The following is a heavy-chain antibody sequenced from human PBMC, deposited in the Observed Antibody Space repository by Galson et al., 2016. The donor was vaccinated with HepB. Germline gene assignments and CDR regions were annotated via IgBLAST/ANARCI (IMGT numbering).Heavy chain of an antibody. Sequence: PALVKPTQTLTLTCTVSGFSLSDTKMAVTWIRQPPGKALKWLAQIFSNDEKSFSTSLKSRLTISKDTSKSQVVLTMTNMDPLDTATYYCARMSGAYEAWYFALWGRGTLFAVSS. CDR3: ARMSGAYEAWYFAL. CDR2: IFSNDEK. D-gene: IGHD3-16*01. V-gene: IGHV2-26*01. CDR1: GFSLSDTKMA. J-gene: IGHJ2*01.